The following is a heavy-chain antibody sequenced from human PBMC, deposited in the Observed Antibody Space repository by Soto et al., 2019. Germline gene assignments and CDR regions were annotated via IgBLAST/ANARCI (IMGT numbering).Heavy chain of an antibody. J-gene: IGHJ4*02. CDR3: AKAKQGYCSGGSCRS. CDR1: GFTFSSYA. Sequence: EVQLLESGGGLVQPGGSLRLSCAASGFTFSSYAMSWVRQAPGKGLEWVSAISGSGGSTYYADSVKGRFTISRDNSKSTLYLQMNSLRAEDTAVYYCAKAKQGYCSGGSCRSWGQGTLVTVSS. V-gene: IGHV3-23*01. D-gene: IGHD2-15*01. CDR2: ISGSGGST.